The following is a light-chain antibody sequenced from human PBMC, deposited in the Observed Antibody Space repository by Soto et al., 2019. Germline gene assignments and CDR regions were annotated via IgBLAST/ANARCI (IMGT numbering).Light chain of an antibody. J-gene: IGLJ2*01. Sequence: QSALTQPASVSGSPGQSITISCTGTSSDVGGYNYVSWYQHLPGKAPKLMIYDVSNRPSGVSNRFSGSKSGNTAALTISGLQAEDEAEYYCSSYTSSSTVVFGGGTKRTVL. CDR2: DVS. CDR3: SSYTSSSTVV. CDR1: SSDVGGYNY. V-gene: IGLV2-14*03.